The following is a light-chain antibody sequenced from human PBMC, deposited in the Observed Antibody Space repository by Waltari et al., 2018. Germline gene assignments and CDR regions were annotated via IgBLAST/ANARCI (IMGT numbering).Light chain of an antibody. J-gene: IGKJ1*01. CDR1: QSISDW. Sequence: DIQMTQSPSTLSASVGDRGTITCRASQSISDWLAWYQQKPGKAPKLLIYKASSLEGGVPSRFSGSGSGTEFTLTISSLQPDDFATYYCQQSYSYWTFGQGTKVEIK. CDR3: QQSYSYWT. CDR2: KAS. V-gene: IGKV1-5*03.